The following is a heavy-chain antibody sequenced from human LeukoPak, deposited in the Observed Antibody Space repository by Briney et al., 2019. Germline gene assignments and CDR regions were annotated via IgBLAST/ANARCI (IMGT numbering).Heavy chain of an antibody. CDR1: GFTFSSYW. Sequence: PGGSLRLSCAASGFTFSSYWMHWVRQAPGKGLVWVSRINSDGSSPSYADSVKGRFTISRDNAKNTLYLQMNSLRAEDTAVYYCAKGIRYFAMVNYFDYWGQGTLVTVSS. CDR2: INSDGSSP. J-gene: IGHJ4*02. CDR3: AKGIRYFAMVNYFDY. V-gene: IGHV3-74*01. D-gene: IGHD3-9*01.